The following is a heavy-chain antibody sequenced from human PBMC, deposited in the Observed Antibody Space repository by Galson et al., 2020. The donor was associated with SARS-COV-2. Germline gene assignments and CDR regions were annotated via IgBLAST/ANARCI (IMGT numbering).Heavy chain of an antibody. D-gene: IGHD2-8*02. CDR3: ATNLIALVAPY. V-gene: IGHV3-30*03. J-gene: IGHJ4*02. CDR2: VSYDGSTK. Sequence: GESLKISCTASGFTFSNSVMHWVRQAPGKGLEWVALVSYDGSTKRYTDSVRGRFAISRDNSKNTLYLQMDGLRYDDTAIYYCATNLIALVAPYWGQGTLVTVSS. CDR1: GFTFSNSV.